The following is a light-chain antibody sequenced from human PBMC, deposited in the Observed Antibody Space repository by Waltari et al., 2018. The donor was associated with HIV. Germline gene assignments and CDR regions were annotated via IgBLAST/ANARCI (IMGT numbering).Light chain of an antibody. CDR2: WAT. CDR3: QQYYSTPYT. CDR1: QTVLYSSNKKNF. V-gene: IGKV4-1*01. J-gene: IGKJ2*01. Sequence: DIVMTQSPDSLAVPLGERATITCNSSQTVLYSSNKKNFLSWYQQKPGQPPKLLISWATTRDSCVPDRFSGSGSGTDFTLTVSSLQAEDVAFYYCQQYYSTPYTFGRGTKV.